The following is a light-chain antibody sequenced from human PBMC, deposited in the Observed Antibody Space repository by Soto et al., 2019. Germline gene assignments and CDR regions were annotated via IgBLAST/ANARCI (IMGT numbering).Light chain of an antibody. CDR2: VAS. CDR3: QQRSNWQLT. CDR1: QSVSSS. V-gene: IGKV3-11*01. J-gene: IGKJ4*01. Sequence: EIVLTQSPATLSLSPGERATLSCRASQSVSSSLAWYQQKPGQAPRLLIYVASNRATGIPARFSGSGSGTDFTLTISSLEPEDFADYYCQQRSNWQLTFGGGTKVEIK.